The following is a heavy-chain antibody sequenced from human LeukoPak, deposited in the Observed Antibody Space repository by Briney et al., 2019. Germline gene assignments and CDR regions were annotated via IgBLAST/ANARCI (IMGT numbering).Heavy chain of an antibody. CDR1: GGSISSYY. CDR3: ARVRGASSGWFPNWFDP. Sequence: MTSETLSLTCTVSGGSISSYYWSWIRQPPGKGLEWIGYTYYSGSTNYNPSLKSRVTISVDTSKNQFSLKLSSVTAADTAVYYCARVRGASSGWFPNWFDPWGQGTLVTVSS. D-gene: IGHD6-19*01. V-gene: IGHV4-59*01. CDR2: TYYSGST. J-gene: IGHJ5*02.